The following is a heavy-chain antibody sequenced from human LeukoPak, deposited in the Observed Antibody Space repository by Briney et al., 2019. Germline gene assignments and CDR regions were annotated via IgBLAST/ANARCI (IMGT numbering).Heavy chain of an antibody. D-gene: IGHD3-10*01. J-gene: IGHJ4*02. CDR3: ASRHYGYGSALVDY. CDR1: GGSISSGSYY. CDR2: INHSGST. V-gene: IGHV4-61*10. Sequence: PSETLSLTCTVSGGSISSGSYYWSWIRQPAGKGLEWIGEINHSGSTNYNPSLKSRVTISVDTSKNQFSLKLSSVTAADTAVYYCASRHYGYGSALVDYWGQGTLVTVSS.